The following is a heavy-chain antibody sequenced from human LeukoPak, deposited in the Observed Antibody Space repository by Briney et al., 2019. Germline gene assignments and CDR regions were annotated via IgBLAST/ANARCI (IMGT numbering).Heavy chain of an antibody. V-gene: IGHV3-53*01. CDR3: ARGIAAAGTALYN. CDR1: QFNFNKFG. D-gene: IGHD6-13*01. CDR2: NSDGST. Sequence: GGSLRLSCATSQFNFNKFGMTWVRQAPGKGLGWVSTNSDGSTYYADSVKGRFTISRDQSKNTLSLQINSLRAEDTAVYYCARGIAAAGTALYNWGQGTLLTVSS. J-gene: IGHJ4*02.